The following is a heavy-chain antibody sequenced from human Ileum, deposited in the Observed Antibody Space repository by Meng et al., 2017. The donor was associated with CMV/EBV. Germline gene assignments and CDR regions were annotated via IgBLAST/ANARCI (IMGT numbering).Heavy chain of an antibody. CDR3: ARGQDNHKGGVH. V-gene: IGHV4-34*01. CDR2: IHTSGST. D-gene: IGHD1-14*01. Sequence: CGAGLLNSSSTLSLTCDVFDVSFSDFYWSWTGHVPGKGLEWIGEIHTSGSTHYNPSLESRVSISVHMSNTQFSLKVSSVTAAETAVYYCARGQDNHKGGVHWGQGTLVTVSS. CDR1: DVSFSDFY. J-gene: IGHJ4*02.